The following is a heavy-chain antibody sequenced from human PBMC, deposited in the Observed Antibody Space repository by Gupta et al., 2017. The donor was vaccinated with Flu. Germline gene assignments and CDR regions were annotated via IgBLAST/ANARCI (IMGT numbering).Heavy chain of an antibody. CDR2: IYYSGST. CDR1: GGSISSSSYY. V-gene: IGHV4-39*01. CDR3: ASYGDSSGYYYVSPFDY. Sequence: QLQLQESGPGLVKPSETLSLTCTVSGGSISSSSYYWGWIRQPPGKGLEWIGSIYYSGSTYYNPSLKSRVTISVDTSKNQFSLKLSSVTAADTAVYYCASYGDSSGYYYVSPFDYWGQGTLVTVSS. D-gene: IGHD3-22*01. J-gene: IGHJ4*02.